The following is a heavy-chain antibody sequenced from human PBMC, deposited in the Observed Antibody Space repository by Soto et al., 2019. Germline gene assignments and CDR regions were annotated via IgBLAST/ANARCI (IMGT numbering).Heavy chain of an antibody. CDR2: IYYSGST. Sequence: SETPSLTCTVSGGSVSSGSYYWSWIRQPPGKGLEWIGYIYYSGSTNYNPSLKSRVTISVDTSKNQFSLKLSSVTAADTAVYYCASSEVTAILDYWGKGTLVTVS. V-gene: IGHV4-61*01. D-gene: IGHD2-21*02. CDR3: ASSEVTAILDY. CDR1: GGSVSSGSYY. J-gene: IGHJ4*02.